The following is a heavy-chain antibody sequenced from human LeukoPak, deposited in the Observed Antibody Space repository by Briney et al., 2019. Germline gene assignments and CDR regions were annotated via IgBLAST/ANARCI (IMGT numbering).Heavy chain of an antibody. CDR2: INHSGST. CDR3: ARTFSESYYYYGMDV. V-gene: IGHV4-34*01. J-gene: IGHJ6*02. Sequence: SETLSLTCAVYGGSFSGYYWSWIRQPPGKGLEWIGEINHSGSTNYNPSLKSRVTISVDTSKNQFSLKLSSVTAADTAVYYCARTFSESYYYYGMDVWGQGTTVAVSS. CDR1: GGSFSGYY. D-gene: IGHD1-26*01.